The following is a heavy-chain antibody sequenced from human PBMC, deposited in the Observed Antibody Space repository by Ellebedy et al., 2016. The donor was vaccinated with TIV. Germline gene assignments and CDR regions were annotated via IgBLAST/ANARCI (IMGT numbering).Heavy chain of an antibody. CDR3: PRSLTRGGAFDP. CDR2: INPSGTST. D-gene: IGHD1-26*01. V-gene: IGHV1-46*01. Sequence: AASVKVSCKASGYTLTSYYVHWVQHAPGQGLEWLGIINPSGTSTSYAQQFQGSVTMTRETSTSTVYMELSSLRSEDTAVYYLPRSLTRGGAFDPWGQGTLVTVSS. J-gene: IGHJ5*02. CDR1: GYTLTSYY.